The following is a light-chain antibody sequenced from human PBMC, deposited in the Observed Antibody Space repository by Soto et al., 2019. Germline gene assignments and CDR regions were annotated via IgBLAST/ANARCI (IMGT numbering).Light chain of an antibody. Sequence: DIQMTQSPSSLFASEGDRVTMTCQSSHDVSRNLNWFQQKPGEAPQLLIYDASNLERGVPSRFSGSGSGTDFTLTISSLQPEDVATYYCQQYNSMLSFGGGTEVEIK. CDR2: DAS. V-gene: IGKV1-33*01. CDR3: QQYNSMLS. J-gene: IGKJ4*01. CDR1: HDVSRN.